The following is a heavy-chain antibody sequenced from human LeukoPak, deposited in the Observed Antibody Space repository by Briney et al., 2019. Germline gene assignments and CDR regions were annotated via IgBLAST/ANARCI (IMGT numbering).Heavy chain of an antibody. CDR3: ARSRAYDYHFDN. D-gene: IGHD5-12*01. CDR1: GGSISTYY. CDR2: ISHSGIT. V-gene: IGHV4-59*01. Sequence: SETLSLTCTVSGGSISTYYWSWIRQPPGKGLEWIGYISHSGITRYNPSLKSRVTISVDTSKNQFSLKLTSVTAADTAVYYCARSRAYDYHFDNWGQGTLVTVSS. J-gene: IGHJ4*02.